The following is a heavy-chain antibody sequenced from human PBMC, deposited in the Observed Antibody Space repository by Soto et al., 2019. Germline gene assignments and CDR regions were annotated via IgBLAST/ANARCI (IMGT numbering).Heavy chain of an antibody. CDR2: IYPGDSDT. Sequence: GESLTISRTGSGYSFPSYCIGWVRHIPGIGAEWMGIIYPGDSDTRYSPSFQGQVTISADKSISTAYLQWSSLKASDTAMYYCARHRGTTVVTRYYYGMDVWGQGTTVTVSS. CDR1: GYSFPSYC. V-gene: IGHV5-51*01. J-gene: IGHJ6*02. CDR3: ARHRGTTVVTRYYYGMDV. D-gene: IGHD4-17*01.